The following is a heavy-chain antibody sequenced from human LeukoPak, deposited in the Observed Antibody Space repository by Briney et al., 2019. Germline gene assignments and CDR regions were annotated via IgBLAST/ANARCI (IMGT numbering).Heavy chain of an antibody. CDR1: GFTFSSYW. V-gene: IGHV3-7*01. J-gene: IGHJ5*02. CDR2: IKEDGSEK. CDR3: ARELWFGPP. D-gene: IGHD3-10*01. Sequence: GGSLRLSCIVSGFTFSSYWMNWVRQAPGKGLEWVANIKEDGSEKYYVDSVKGRFTICRDNAKNSLYLQMSSLRAEDTAVYYCARELWFGPPWGQGTLVTVSS.